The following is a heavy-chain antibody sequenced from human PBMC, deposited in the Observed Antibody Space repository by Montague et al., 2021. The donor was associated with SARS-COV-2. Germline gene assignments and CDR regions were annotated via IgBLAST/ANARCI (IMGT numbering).Heavy chain of an antibody. CDR3: ATQEDPSGWIPGPFDF. D-gene: IGHD6-19*01. CDR1: GGPISSSTYY. V-gene: IGHV4-39*01. Sequence: SETLSLTCTVSGGPISSSTYYWAWIRQPPGKGLEWIGSIYYRGSTYYNLSLKSRVFISVDTSKKQLSLTLTSVTAADTAVYYCATQEDPSGWIPGPFDFWGQGTMLSVSS. J-gene: IGHJ4*02. CDR2: IYYRGST.